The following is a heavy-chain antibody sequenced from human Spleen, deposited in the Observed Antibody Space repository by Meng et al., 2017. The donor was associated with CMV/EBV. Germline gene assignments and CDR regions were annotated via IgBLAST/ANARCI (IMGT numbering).Heavy chain of an antibody. CDR3: ASDGSGIAVPRS. J-gene: IGHJ4*02. D-gene: IGHD6-19*01. CDR2: ISSRSTTI. Sequence: GGSLRLSCAASGFTFSSYSMNWVRQAPGKGLEWVSYISSRSTTIYCADSVQGRFTISRDNAKNSLYLQMNSLRAEDTALYYCASDGSGIAVPRSWGQGTLVTVSS. CDR1: GFTFSSYS. V-gene: IGHV3-48*04.